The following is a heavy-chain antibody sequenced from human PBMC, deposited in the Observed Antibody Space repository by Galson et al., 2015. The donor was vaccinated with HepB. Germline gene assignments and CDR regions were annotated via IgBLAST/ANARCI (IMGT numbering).Heavy chain of an antibody. CDR1: GLTFSDYY. CDR2: ISSSSSYT. CDR3: ARSMLRGEAYAGYYYNNVDV. V-gene: IGHV3-11*06. Sequence: SLRLSCAASGLTFSDYYMSWIRQAAGKGLEWVSYISSSSSYTNYVDSVKGRFTISRDNAKNSLYLQMDGLRAEDTAVYYCARSMLRGEAYAGYYYNNVDVWGQGTTVTVSS. J-gene: IGHJ6*02. D-gene: IGHD3-10*01.